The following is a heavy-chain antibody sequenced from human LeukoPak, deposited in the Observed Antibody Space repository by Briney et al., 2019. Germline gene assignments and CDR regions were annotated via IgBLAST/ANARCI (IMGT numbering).Heavy chain of an antibody. V-gene: IGHV3-23*01. CDR2: ISNNGGYT. J-gene: IGHJ4*02. D-gene: IGHD2-15*01. CDR3: AKQLGYCSDGSCYFPY. CDR1: GFTFSSSA. Sequence: GGPLRLSCAASGFTFSSSAMSWVRQTPGKGLEWVSAISNNGGYTYYADSVQGRFTISRDNSKSTLCLQMNSLRAEDTAVYYCAKQLGYCSDGSCYFPYWGQGTLVTVSS.